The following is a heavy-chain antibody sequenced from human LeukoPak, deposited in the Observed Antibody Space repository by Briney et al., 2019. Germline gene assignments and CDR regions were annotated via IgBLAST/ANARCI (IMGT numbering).Heavy chain of an antibody. Sequence: PGGSLRLSCEASGFTFSSHWMHWVRQDPGRGLLWVSRIDSFGNTMGYADFVKGRFIIPRDNAKNTLNLEMNSLREEDTAVYYCARNNWGIDYWGRGALVTVSS. CDR3: ARNNWGIDY. D-gene: IGHD7-27*01. CDR2: IDSFGNTM. CDR1: GFTFSSHW. J-gene: IGHJ4*02. V-gene: IGHV3-74*01.